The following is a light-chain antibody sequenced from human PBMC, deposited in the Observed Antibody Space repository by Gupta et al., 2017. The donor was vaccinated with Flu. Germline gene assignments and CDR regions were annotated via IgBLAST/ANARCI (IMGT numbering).Light chain of an antibody. Sequence: SITIPCTGTSSDVGSYNLVSWYQQHPGKAPKLMISEVNKRPAGVSNRFSGSKSGNTASLTISGLQAEDEADYYCCSYAGSSTFVFGGGTKLTVL. CDR1: SSDVGSYNL. CDR3: CSYAGSSTFV. CDR2: EVN. V-gene: IGLV2-23*02. J-gene: IGLJ2*01.